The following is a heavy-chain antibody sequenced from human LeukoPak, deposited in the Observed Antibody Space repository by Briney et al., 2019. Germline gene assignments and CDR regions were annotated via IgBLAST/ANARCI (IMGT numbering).Heavy chain of an antibody. CDR1: GGSISSSSYY. CDR3: ARRRETRGYCSSTSCSKSYYYYMDV. CDR2: IYYSGST. D-gene: IGHD2-2*01. V-gene: IGHV4-39*01. J-gene: IGHJ6*03. Sequence: PSETLSLTCTVSGGSISSSSYYWGWIRQPPGKGLEWIGSIYYSGSTYYNPSLKSRVTISVDTSKNQFSLKLSSVTAADTAVYYCARRRETRGYCSSTSCSKSYYYYMDVWGKGTTVTVSS.